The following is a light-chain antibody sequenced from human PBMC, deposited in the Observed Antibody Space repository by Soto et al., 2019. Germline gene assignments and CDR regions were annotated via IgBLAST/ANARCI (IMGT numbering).Light chain of an antibody. J-gene: IGLJ2*01. CDR1: SSNIGSNF. CDR3: ATWDDSLSGVV. CDR2: RTN. V-gene: IGLV1-47*01. Sequence: QPVLTQPPSASGTPGQRVTISCSGSSSNIGSNFVYWYHQLPGTAPKLLIYRTNQRPSGVPDRFSGSKSGTSASLAISGLRSEDEADYYCATWDDSLSGVVFGGGTKVTVL.